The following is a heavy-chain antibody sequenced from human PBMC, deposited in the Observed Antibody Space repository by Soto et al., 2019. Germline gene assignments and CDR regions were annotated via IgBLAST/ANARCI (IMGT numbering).Heavy chain of an antibody. CDR3: TTVVLMLYGGAHSAH. V-gene: IGHV3-15*01. J-gene: IGHJ4*02. CDR2: SKSQSGGGTI. Sequence: EVQLVESGGGLVKPGGSLRLSCAGSGFTFTNAWMSWVRLAPGKGLEWIGRSKSQSGGGTIDYAAPVKGRFAISRDDSQNTLFLQMNSLRPEDTGVYYCTTVVLMLYGGAHSAHWGQGTLVTVSS. CDR1: GFTFTNAW. D-gene: IGHD2-8*01.